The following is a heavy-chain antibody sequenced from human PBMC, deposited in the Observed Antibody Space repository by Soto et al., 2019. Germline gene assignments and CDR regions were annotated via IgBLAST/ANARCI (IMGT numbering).Heavy chain of an antibody. CDR1: GFTFSSYA. J-gene: IGHJ2*01. D-gene: IGHD2-15*01. V-gene: IGHV3-30-3*01. CDR2: ISYDGSNK. CDR3: ATGGSPYFDL. Sequence: QVQLVESGGGVVQPGRSLRLSCAASGFTFSSYAMHWVRQAPGKGLEWVAVISYDGSNKYYADSVKGRFTISRDNSKNTLYLQMNSLRAEDTAVYYCATGGSPYFDLWGRGTLVTVSS.